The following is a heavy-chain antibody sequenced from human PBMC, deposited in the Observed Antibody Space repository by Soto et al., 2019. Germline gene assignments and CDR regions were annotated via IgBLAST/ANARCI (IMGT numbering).Heavy chain of an antibody. D-gene: IGHD4-17*01. CDR2: IYHSGLT. CDR1: GGSISSSHW. V-gene: IGHV4-4*02. J-gene: IGHJ4*02. Sequence: SETLSLTCAVSGGSISSSHWWNWVRQPPGKGLEWIGEIYHSGLTNYNPSLKSRVTISVDKSKNQFSLKLSSVTAADTAVYYCAALATTVTLFDFWGQGALVTVSS. CDR3: AALATTVTLFDF.